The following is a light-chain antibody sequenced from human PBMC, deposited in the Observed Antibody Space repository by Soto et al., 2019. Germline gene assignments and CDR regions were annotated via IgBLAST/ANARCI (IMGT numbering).Light chain of an antibody. CDR2: DAS. Sequence: EIVLTQSPATLSLSPGERATLSCRASQGVRSYLAWYQQKPGQAPRLLIYDASNRATGIPARFSGSGSGTDFTLTISSLEPEDFAVYYCHQRSSWPRTFGQGTKVEIK. J-gene: IGKJ1*01. CDR3: HQRSSWPRT. V-gene: IGKV3-11*01. CDR1: QGVRSY.